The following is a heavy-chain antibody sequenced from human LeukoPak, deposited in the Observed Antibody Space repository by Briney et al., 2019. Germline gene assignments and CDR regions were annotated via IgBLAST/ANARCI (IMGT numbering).Heavy chain of an antibody. CDR3: TRATNYAHEPLRFDY. V-gene: IGHV3-49*04. D-gene: IGHD1-7*01. J-gene: IGHJ4*02. CDR1: GFTFGDYA. Sequence: AGGSLRLSCTASGFTFGDYAVTWVRQAPGKGLEWVGFIRSNAYGGTTEYAASVKDRFTISRDDSNSIAYLQMNSLKTEDTAVYYCTRATNYAHEPLRFDYWGQGTLVTVSS. CDR2: IRSNAYGGTT.